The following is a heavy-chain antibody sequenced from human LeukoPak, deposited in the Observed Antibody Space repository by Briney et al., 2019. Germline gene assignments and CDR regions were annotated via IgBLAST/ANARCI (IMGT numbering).Heavy chain of an antibody. CDR1: GFTFSSYA. CDR2: ISGSGGST. V-gene: IGHV3-23*01. J-gene: IGHJ3*02. D-gene: IGHD3-3*01. Sequence: GGSLRLSCAASGFTFSSYAMSWVRQAPGKGLEWVSAISGSGGSTYYADSVKGRFTISRDNSKNTLYLQMNSLRAEDTAVYYCAKGHGVTIFGVVSYDAFDIWGQGTMVTVSS. CDR3: AKGHGVTIFGVVSYDAFDI.